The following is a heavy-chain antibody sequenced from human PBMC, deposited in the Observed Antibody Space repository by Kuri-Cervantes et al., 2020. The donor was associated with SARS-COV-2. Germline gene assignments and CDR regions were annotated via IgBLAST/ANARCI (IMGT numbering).Heavy chain of an antibody. V-gene: IGHV1-2*02. D-gene: IGHD3-16*01. J-gene: IGHJ4*02. CDR1: GYTFTGYY. CDR2: INPNSGGT. Sequence: ASVKVSCKASGYTFTGYYIHWVRQAPGQGLEWMGWINPNSGGTDYAQKFQGRVTMTGDTSISTAYIELSRLRSDDTAVYYCASGEGDWLSQSFDYWGQGTLVTVSS. CDR3: ASGEGDWLSQSFDY.